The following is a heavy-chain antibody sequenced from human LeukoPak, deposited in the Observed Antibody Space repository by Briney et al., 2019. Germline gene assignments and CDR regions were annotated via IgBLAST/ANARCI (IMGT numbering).Heavy chain of an antibody. CDR1: GGSISNYY. CDR2: IYYSGST. V-gene: IGHV4-59*01. J-gene: IGHJ4*02. Sequence: SETLSLTCTVSGGSISNYYLIWIRQPPGKGLEWIGYIYYSGSTNYNPSLKSRVTISVDTSKTQFSLKLSSVTAADTAVYYCARMGNYGANSYYFDYWGQGTLATVSS. CDR3: ARMGNYGANSYYFDY. D-gene: IGHD4-23*01.